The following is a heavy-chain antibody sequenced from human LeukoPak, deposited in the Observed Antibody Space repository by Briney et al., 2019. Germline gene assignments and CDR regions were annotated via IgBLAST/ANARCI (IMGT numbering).Heavy chain of an antibody. J-gene: IGHJ4*02. Sequence: SETLSLTCAVSGGSFSGYYWSWIRQPPGKGLEWIGEINHSGSTNYNPSLKSRVTISVYTSKNQFSLKLSSVTAADTAVYYCARAFTYYDILTGYYEPHTILDYWGQGTLVTVSS. CDR1: GGSFSGYY. CDR3: ARAFTYYDILTGYYEPHTILDY. CDR2: INHSGST. D-gene: IGHD3-9*01. V-gene: IGHV4-34*01.